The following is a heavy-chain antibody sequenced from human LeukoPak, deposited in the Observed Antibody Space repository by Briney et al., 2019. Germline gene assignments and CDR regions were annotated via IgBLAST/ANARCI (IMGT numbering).Heavy chain of an antibody. Sequence: SVKVSCKASGGTFSSHAISWVRQAPGQGLEWMGGIIPIFGTANYAQKFQGRVTITADESTSTAYMELSSLRSEDTAVYYCARDGYYYDSSGYYYKYYFDYWGQGTLVTVSS. CDR3: ARDGYYYDSSGYYYKYYFDY. CDR1: GGTFSSHA. CDR2: IIPIFGTA. J-gene: IGHJ4*02. V-gene: IGHV1-69*13. D-gene: IGHD3-22*01.